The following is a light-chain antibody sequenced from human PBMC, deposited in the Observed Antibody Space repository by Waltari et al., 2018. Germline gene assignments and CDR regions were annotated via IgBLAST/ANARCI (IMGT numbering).Light chain of an antibody. J-gene: IGLJ1*01. CDR3: QSYDSSVNGFYV. V-gene: IGLV1-40*01. CDR1: STNIGTGYH. CDR2: KDN. Sequence: QTVLTQPPSVSGAPGQRVTISCTGCSTNIGTGYHVHWYQHLPGTAPKLPIFKDNNRPSGVPDRFSGSKSGSSASLAITGLQSEDEADYYCQSYDSSVNGFYVFGTGTRVTVL.